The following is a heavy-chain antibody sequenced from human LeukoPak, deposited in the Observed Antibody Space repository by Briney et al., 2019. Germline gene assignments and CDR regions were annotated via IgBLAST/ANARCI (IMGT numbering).Heavy chain of an antibody. Sequence: SETLSLTCTVSGGSISSYYWSWIRQPPGKGLEWIGYIYYSGSTNYNPSLKSRVTISVDTSKNQFSLKLSSVTAADTAVYYCARVVGATMGYFDYWGQGTLVTVSS. CDR2: IYYSGST. CDR1: GGSISSYY. CDR3: ARVVGATMGYFDY. D-gene: IGHD1-26*01. V-gene: IGHV4-59*01. J-gene: IGHJ4*02.